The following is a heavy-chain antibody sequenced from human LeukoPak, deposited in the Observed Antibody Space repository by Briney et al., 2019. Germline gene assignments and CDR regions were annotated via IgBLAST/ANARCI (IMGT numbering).Heavy chain of an antibody. CDR1: GSTFSNSA. CDR2: RTGSGINT. D-gene: IGHD6-19*01. Sequence: RTGGSLRPSCAASGSTFSNSAMSWVRQAPGKGLEWVSSRTGSGINTYYADSVKGRFTISSENYKNTRYLQMNSLRAEDTAVYYCAKGIYSSGWSYFDYWGHGTLVTVSS. CDR3: AKGIYSSGWSYFDY. V-gene: IGHV3-23*01. J-gene: IGHJ4*01.